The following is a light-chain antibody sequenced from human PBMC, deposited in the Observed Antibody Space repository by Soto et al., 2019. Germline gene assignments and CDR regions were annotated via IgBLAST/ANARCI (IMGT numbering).Light chain of an antibody. V-gene: IGKV3-15*01. CDR3: QQYNNWPPLT. Sequence: EIVMTQSPATLSVSPGERATLSCRASQSINSNLAWYQQKPGQPPRLLIYGASTRATGIPARFSGSGSGTEFTLPISSLQPEDFAVYYCQQYNNWPPLTFGGGTKVEIK. CDR1: QSINSN. J-gene: IGKJ4*01. CDR2: GAS.